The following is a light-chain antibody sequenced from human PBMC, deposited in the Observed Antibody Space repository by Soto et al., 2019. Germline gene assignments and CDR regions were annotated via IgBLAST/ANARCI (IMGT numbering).Light chain of an antibody. V-gene: IGKV3-15*01. CDR1: QSVSSN. Sequence: IVMTQSPVTLSVSPGERATLSCRASQSVSSNLAWYQQKPGQAPRLLIYGASTRATGIPARFSGSGSGTEFTLTIRSLQSEDFAVYNCQQYNNWPGYTFGQGTKLEIK. CDR2: GAS. J-gene: IGKJ2*01. CDR3: QQYNNWPGYT.